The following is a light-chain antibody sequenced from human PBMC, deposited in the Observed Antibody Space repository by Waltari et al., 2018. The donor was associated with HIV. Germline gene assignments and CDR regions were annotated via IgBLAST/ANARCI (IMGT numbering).Light chain of an antibody. Sequence: DIVMTQSPDSLAVSLGERALINWKSSQSVLYSSNNKNYLAWYQQKPGQPPKLLIYWASTRESGVPDRFSGSGSGTDFTLTISSLQAEDVAVYYCQQYYSTPWTFGQGTKVEIK. V-gene: IGKV4-1*01. J-gene: IGKJ1*01. CDR1: QSVLYSSNNKNY. CDR2: WAS. CDR3: QQYYSTPWT.